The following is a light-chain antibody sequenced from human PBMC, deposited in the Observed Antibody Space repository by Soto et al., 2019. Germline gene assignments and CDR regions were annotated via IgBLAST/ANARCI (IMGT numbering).Light chain of an antibody. CDR3: QSYDTMLSGPGV. CDR2: NNI. V-gene: IGLV1-40*01. CDR1: SFNIGAGYD. J-gene: IGLJ2*01. Sequence: SVLTQPPSVSGAPGQRVTISCTGSSFNIGAGYDVHWYQQLPGTAPKLLIYNNINRPSGVPDRFSGSKSGTSASLAITGLQPEDEADYYCQSYDTMLSGPGVFGGGTKLTVL.